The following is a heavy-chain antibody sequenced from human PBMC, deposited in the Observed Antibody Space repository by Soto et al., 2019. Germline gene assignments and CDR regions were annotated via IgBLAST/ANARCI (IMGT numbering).Heavy chain of an antibody. V-gene: IGHV4-31*02. J-gene: IGHJ1*01. CDR3: VRGVLS. D-gene: IGHD3-10*01. Sequence: WTWIRQHPGKGLEWIGNIHHSGSTFYNPSLKSRVSISVDTSKNQFSLKLSSVTAADTDVYFCVRGVLSWGQGNLFTVSS. CDR2: IHHSGST.